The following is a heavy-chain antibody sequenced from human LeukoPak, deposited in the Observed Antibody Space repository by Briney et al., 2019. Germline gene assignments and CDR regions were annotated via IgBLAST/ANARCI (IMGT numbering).Heavy chain of an antibody. CDR2: IKQDGSEK. D-gene: IGHD3-22*01. CDR3: AREMYYYDHGAFDI. Sequence: GGSLRLSCAASGFTFSSYWMSWVRQAPGKGLEWVANIKQDGSEKYYVDSVKGRFTISRDNAKNSLHLQMNSLRAEDTAVYYCAREMYYYDHGAFDIWGQGTMVTVSS. V-gene: IGHV3-7*01. J-gene: IGHJ3*02. CDR1: GFTFSSYW.